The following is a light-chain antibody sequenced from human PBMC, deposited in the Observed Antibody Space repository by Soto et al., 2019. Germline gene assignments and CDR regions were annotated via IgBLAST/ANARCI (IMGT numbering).Light chain of an antibody. CDR3: QQYGSSPLT. CDR2: GAS. Sequence: EIVLTQSPGTLSLSPGERATLSCRASQSVSSGYLAWYQQKPGQAPRLLIYGASSRATGIPDRFSGSGSGTDFTLTISRLEPEDFAVYYCQQYGSSPLTFVGATKVEIK. J-gene: IGKJ4*01. V-gene: IGKV3-20*01. CDR1: QSVSSGY.